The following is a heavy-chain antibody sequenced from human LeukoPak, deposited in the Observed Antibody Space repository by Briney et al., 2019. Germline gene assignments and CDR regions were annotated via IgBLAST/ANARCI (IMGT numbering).Heavy chain of an antibody. CDR2: IYYSGST. Sequence: KPSETLSLTCTVSGGSISSSSYYWGWIRQPPGKGLEWIGSIYYSGSTYYNPSLKSRVTISVDTSKNQFSLKLSSVTAADTAVYHCARHVRNNFSRDFDIWGQGTMVTVSS. CDR1: GGSISSSSYY. CDR3: ARHVRNNFSRDFDI. J-gene: IGHJ3*02. V-gene: IGHV4-39*01. D-gene: IGHD1-14*01.